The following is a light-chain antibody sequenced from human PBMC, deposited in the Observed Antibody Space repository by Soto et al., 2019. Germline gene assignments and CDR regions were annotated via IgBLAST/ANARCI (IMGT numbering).Light chain of an antibody. V-gene: IGKV1-6*01. Sequence: AIQMTQSPSSLSASVGDRVTITCRASQGIRIDLGWYQQKPGKAPKLLIYAASSLQGGVPSRFSGSGSGTDFTLTISSLQPKDFATYYCLQDYNYPYTFGQGTKLEIK. CDR2: AAS. CDR3: LQDYNYPYT. CDR1: QGIRID. J-gene: IGKJ2*01.